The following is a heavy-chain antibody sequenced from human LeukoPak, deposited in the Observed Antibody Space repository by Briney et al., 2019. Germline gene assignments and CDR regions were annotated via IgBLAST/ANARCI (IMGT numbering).Heavy chain of an antibody. Sequence: ASVKVSCKASGYTFTGYYMHWVRQAPGQGLEWMGRINPNSGGTNYAQRFQGRVTMTRDTSISTAYMELSRLRSDDTAVYYCARSDYSHKNDYWGQGTLVTVSS. CDR3: ARSDYSHKNDY. CDR2: INPNSGGT. D-gene: IGHD4-11*01. CDR1: GYTFTGYY. V-gene: IGHV1-2*06. J-gene: IGHJ4*02.